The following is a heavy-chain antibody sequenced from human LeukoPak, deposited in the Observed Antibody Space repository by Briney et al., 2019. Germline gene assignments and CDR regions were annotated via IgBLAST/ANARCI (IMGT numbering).Heavy chain of an antibody. CDR1: GYTFTGYY. Sequence: ASVKVSCKASGYTFTGYYMHWVRQAPGQGLEWMGWISAYNGNTNYAQKLQGRVTMTTDTSTSTAYMELRSLRSDDTAVYYCARAGVAAIEDYWGQGTLVTVSS. CDR2: ISAYNGNT. V-gene: IGHV1-18*04. D-gene: IGHD2-21*01. CDR3: ARAGVAAIEDY. J-gene: IGHJ4*02.